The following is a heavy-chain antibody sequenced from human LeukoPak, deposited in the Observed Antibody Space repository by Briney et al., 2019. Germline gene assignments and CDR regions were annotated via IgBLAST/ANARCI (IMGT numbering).Heavy chain of an antibody. CDR2: IYYSGSI. D-gene: IGHD4-17*01. CDR1: GGSVTTYH. J-gene: IGHJ4*02. CDR3: ARYPGASGDSYYFDY. Sequence: PSETLSLTCTVSGGSVTTYHWSWIRRPPGKGLEWIGYIYYSGSINYIPSLNSRVALSLDTSKNEFSLKLRSVTAADTAVYYCARYPGASGDSYYFDYWGQGTRVTVSS. V-gene: IGHV4-59*02.